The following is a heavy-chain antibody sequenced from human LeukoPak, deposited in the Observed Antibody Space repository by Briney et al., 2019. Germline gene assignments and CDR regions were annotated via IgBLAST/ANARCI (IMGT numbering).Heavy chain of an antibody. CDR3: ARKHSGYDSGFDY. J-gene: IGHJ4*02. CDR1: GYTFTGYY. CDR2: ISAYNGNT. Sequence: ASVKVSCKTSGYTFTGYYMHWVRQAPGQGLEWMGWISAYNGNTNYAQKFQGRVTMTTDTSTSTAYMELRSLRSDDTAVYYCARKHSGYDSGFDYWGQGTLVTVSS. V-gene: IGHV1-18*04. D-gene: IGHD5-12*01.